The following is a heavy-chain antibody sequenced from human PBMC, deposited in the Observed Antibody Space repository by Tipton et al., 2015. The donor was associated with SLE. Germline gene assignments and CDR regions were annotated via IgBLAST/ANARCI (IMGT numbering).Heavy chain of an antibody. D-gene: IGHD6-13*01. V-gene: IGHV4-34*01. CDR3: ARGSSWSFDY. Sequence: TLSLTCAVYGGSFSGYYWSWIRQPPGKGLEWIGEINHGGSTNYNPSLKSRVTISVDTSKNQFSLKLSSVTAADTAVYYCARGSSWSFDYWGQGTLVTVSS. CDR2: INHGGST. CDR1: GGSFSGYY. J-gene: IGHJ4*02.